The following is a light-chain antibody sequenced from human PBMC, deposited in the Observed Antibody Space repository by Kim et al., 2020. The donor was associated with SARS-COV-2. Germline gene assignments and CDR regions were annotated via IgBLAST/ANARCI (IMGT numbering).Light chain of an antibody. CDR3: QQYNNWPYT. CDR1: QSVSSN. Sequence: SVSPGGRATLACRARQSVSSNLAWYQQKPVQAPRLLIYSASTRATGIPARFSGSGSGTEFTLTIRSLQSEDFAVYYCQQYNNWPYTFGQGTKLEI. CDR2: SAS. V-gene: IGKV3-15*01. J-gene: IGKJ2*01.